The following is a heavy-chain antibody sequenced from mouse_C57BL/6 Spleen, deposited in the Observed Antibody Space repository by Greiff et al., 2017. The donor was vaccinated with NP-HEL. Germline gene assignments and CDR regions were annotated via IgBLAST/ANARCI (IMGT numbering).Heavy chain of an antibody. CDR1: GFTFSSYA. J-gene: IGHJ4*01. CDR3: TRADGYYDYYAMDY. Sequence: EVHLVESGEGLVKPGGSLKLSCAASGFTFSSYAMSWVRQTPEKRLEWVAYISSGGDYIYYADTVKGRFTISRDNARNTLYLQMSSLKSEDTAMYYCTRADGYYDYYAMDYWGQGTSVTVSS. CDR2: ISSGGDYI. D-gene: IGHD2-3*01. V-gene: IGHV5-9-1*02.